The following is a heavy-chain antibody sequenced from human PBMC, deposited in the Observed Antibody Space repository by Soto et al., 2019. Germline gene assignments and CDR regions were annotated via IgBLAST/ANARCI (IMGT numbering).Heavy chain of an antibody. Sequence: PETLSLTCAVHGGSVSGYYWNWIRQPPGQGLEWIGEIHPSGSKNYNPSLDSRVAMSLETSNNQFSLMLSFVTAADTAVYYCARGQDSAKIAYWGQGTLVTVSS. CDR1: GGSVSGYY. V-gene: IGHV4-34*01. D-gene: IGHD5-18*01. CDR2: IHPSGSK. J-gene: IGHJ4*02. CDR3: ARGQDSAKIAY.